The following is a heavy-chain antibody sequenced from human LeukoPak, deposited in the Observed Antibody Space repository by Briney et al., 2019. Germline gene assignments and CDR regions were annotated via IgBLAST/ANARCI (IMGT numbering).Heavy chain of an antibody. Sequence: NTPETLSLTCTVSGGSISSYYWSWIRQPAGKGLEWIWRTYTSGSTNYNPSLKSRVTMSVDTSKNQFSLKLGSVTAADTAVYYCARETIVVVPAATSWFDPWGQGTLVTVRS. CDR2: TYTSGST. D-gene: IGHD2-2*01. CDR3: ARETIVVVPAATSWFDP. J-gene: IGHJ5*02. V-gene: IGHV4-4*07. CDR1: GGSISSYY.